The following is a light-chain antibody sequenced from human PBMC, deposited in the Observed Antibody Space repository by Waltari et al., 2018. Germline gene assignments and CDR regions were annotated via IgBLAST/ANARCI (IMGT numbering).Light chain of an antibody. CDR3: SSFTNSNTWL. V-gene: IGLV2-14*01. Sequence: QSALTQPASVSGSPGQSITISCTGTTSDVGGYDYVSWYKHHPGKAPKLLINEVSNRPSGVSNRFSGSKSGNTASLTISGLQAEDEADYYCSSFTNSNTWLFGGGTKLTVL. J-gene: IGLJ3*02. CDR2: EVS. CDR1: TSDVGGYDY.